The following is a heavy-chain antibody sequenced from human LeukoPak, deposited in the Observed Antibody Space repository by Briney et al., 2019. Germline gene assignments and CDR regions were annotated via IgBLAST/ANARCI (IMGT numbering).Heavy chain of an antibody. J-gene: IGHJ3*02. CDR2: ISSSSSYI. CDR1: GFTVSSNY. V-gene: IGHV3-21*01. Sequence: GGSLRLSCAASGFTVSSNYMNWVRQAPGKGLEWVSSISSSSSYIYYADSVKGRFTISRDNAKNSLYLQMNSLRAEDTAVYYCARSGLMVTGAARGAFDIWGQGTMVTVSS. CDR3: ARSGLMVTGAARGAFDI. D-gene: IGHD2-21*02.